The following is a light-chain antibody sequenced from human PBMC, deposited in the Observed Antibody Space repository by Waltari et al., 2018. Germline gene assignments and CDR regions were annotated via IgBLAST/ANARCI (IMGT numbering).Light chain of an antibody. V-gene: IGKV1-5*03. CDR1: QRIQSW. CDR2: KSS. Sequence: DIQMTQSPSALSASIGVRVTITCRASQRIQSWLAWYQQKPGAAPKLLIYKSSTLQNGVPSRFSGSGSGTEFTLTISSLQPDDVATYYCQQYSTYEVTFGPGTKIDLK. J-gene: IGKJ3*01. CDR3: QQYSTYEVT.